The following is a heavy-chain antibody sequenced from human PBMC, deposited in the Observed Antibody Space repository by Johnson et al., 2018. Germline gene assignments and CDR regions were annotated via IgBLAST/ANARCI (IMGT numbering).Heavy chain of an antibody. CDR3: ARAGGGYALFYYYYYYMDV. D-gene: IGHD5-12*01. CDR2: ISHDGNNK. V-gene: IGHV3-30-3*01. J-gene: IGHJ6*03. Sequence: VQLVESGGGVVQTGRSLRLSCAASEFTFSSYAMHWVRQAPGKGLEWVVVISHDGNNKDYADSVKGRFTISRDDSKNSLYLQMNSLKTEDTAVYYCARAGGGYALFYYYYYYMDVWGKGTTVTVS. CDR1: EFTFSSYA.